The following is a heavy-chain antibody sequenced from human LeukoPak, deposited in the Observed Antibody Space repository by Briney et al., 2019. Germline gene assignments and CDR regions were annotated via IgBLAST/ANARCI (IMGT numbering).Heavy chain of an antibody. J-gene: IGHJ4*02. Sequence: GGSLRLSCAASGFTFSRYGMHRVRQAPGKGLEWVAVIWYDGSNKYYADSVKGRFTISRDNSMNTLYLQMSSLRAEDTAVYYCAGDGIHCSGGSCDFDYWGQGTLVTVSS. D-gene: IGHD2-15*01. V-gene: IGHV3-33*01. CDR1: GFTFSRYG. CDR3: AGDGIHCSGGSCDFDY. CDR2: IWYDGSNK.